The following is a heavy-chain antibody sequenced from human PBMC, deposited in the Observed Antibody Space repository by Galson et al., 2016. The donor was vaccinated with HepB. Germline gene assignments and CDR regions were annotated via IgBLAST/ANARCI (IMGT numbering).Heavy chain of an antibody. CDR2: FDLEDGET. J-gene: IGHJ2*01. D-gene: IGHD2-15*01. CDR1: GRTLTELA. V-gene: IGHV1-24*01. Sequence: SVKVSCKVSGRTLTELAIHWVRQPPGKGLEWMGGFDLEDGETIYAQKLQGRVTMTEDTSTDTAYMELRSLRSEDTAVYYCATPSCSGGSCYPVNSYYYFDLWGRGTLVTVSS. CDR3: ATPSCSGGSCYPVNSYYYFDL.